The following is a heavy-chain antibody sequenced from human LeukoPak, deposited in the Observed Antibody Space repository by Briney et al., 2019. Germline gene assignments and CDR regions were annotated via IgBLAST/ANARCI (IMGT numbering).Heavy chain of an antibody. D-gene: IGHD4/OR15-4a*01. CDR2: IYSDNT. CDR1: GFTVSSDY. CDR3: ARRAGAYSHPYDY. Sequence: GGSLRLSCAASGFTVSSDYMSWVRQAPGKGLEWVSFIYSDNTHYSDSVKGRFTISRDNSKNTLYLQMNSLRAEDTAVYYCARRAGAYSHPYDYWGQGTLVTVSS. V-gene: IGHV3-53*01. J-gene: IGHJ4*02.